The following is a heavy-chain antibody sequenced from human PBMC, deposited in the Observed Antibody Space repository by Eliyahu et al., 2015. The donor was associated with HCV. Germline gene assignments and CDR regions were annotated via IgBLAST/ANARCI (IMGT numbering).Heavy chain of an antibody. V-gene: IGHV1-69*06. J-gene: IGHJ3*02. D-gene: IGHD2-21*01. CDR1: GGTFSSYA. CDR3: ARDLGSGGDPNDAFDI. CDR2: IIPIFGTA. Sequence: QVQLVQSGAEVKKPGSSVKVSCKASGGTFSSYAISWVRQAPGQGLEWMGGIIPIFGTANYAQKFQGRVTITADKSTSTAYMELSSLRSEDTAVYYCARDLGSGGDPNDAFDIWGQGTMVTVSS.